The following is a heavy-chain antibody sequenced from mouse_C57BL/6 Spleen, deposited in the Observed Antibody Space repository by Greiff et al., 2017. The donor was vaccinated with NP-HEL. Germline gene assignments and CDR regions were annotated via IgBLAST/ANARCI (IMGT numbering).Heavy chain of an antibody. J-gene: IGHJ1*03. D-gene: IGHD3-2*02. CDR3: ARVPRGSYWYFDV. Sequence: VQLQQPGAELVMPGASVKLSCKASGYTFTSYWMHWVKQRPGQGLEWIGEIDPSDSYTNYNQKFKGKSTLTVDKSSSTAYMQLSSLTSEDSAVYYCARVPRGSYWYFDVWGTGTTVTVSS. CDR1: GYTFTSYW. CDR2: IDPSDSYT. V-gene: IGHV1-69*01.